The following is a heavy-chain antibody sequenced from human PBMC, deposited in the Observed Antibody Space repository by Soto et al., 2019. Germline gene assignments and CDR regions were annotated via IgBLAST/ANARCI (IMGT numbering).Heavy chain of an antibody. V-gene: IGHV1-3*05. CDR3: ARGESVVADY. CDR2: INAGNGNT. CDR1: GYTFTSYA. D-gene: IGHD2-15*01. Sequence: QVQLVQSGAEEKKPGASVKVSCKASGYTFTSYAMHWVRQAPGQRLEWMGWINAGNGNTKCSQKFQDRVTITRDTSASTAYMELSSLRSEDTAVYYCARGESVVADYWGQGTLVTVSS. J-gene: IGHJ4*02.